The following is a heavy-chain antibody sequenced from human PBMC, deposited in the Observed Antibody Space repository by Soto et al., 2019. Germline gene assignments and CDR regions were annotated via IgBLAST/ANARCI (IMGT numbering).Heavy chain of an antibody. CDR1: GGSITTYY. J-gene: IGHJ5*02. V-gene: IGHV4-59*01. Sequence: SETLSLTCTVPGGSITTYYWSWIRQPPGKGLEWIAYIHYSGSTNYNPSLKSRVTVSVDTSKNQLSLKLRSVTAADTAVYYCARNMAAAGTSFDPWGQGTLVTVSS. CDR2: IHYSGST. D-gene: IGHD6-13*01. CDR3: ARNMAAAGTSFDP.